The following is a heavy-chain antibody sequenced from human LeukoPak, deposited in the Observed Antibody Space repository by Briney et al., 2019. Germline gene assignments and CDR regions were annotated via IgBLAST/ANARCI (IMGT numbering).Heavy chain of an antibody. Sequence: ASVKVSCKASGYTFTSYGISWVRQAPGQGLDWMGWISAYNGNTNYAQKLQGRVTMTTDTSTSTAYMELRSLRSDDTAVYYCARGSRVHSGMDAFDIWGQGTMVTVSS. CDR1: GYTFTSYG. V-gene: IGHV1-18*01. D-gene: IGHD5-12*01. CDR2: ISAYNGNT. CDR3: ARGSRVHSGMDAFDI. J-gene: IGHJ3*02.